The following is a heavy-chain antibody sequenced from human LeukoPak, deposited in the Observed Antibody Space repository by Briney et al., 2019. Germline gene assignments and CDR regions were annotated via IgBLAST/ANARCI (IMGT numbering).Heavy chain of an antibody. J-gene: IGHJ4*02. CDR2: INHTGST. CDR3: ARVTGYMIEDYFDY. Sequence: SETLSLTCAVYGGSFSGYYWSWIRQPPGKGLEWIGEINHTGSTNYNTSLKSRVTLSVDTSKNQFSLKLSSVTAADTAVYYCARVTGYMIEDYFDYWGQGTLVTVSS. D-gene: IGHD3-22*01. CDR1: GGSFSGYY. V-gene: IGHV4-34*01.